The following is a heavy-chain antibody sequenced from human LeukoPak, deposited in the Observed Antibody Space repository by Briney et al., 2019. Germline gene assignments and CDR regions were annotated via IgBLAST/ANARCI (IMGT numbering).Heavy chain of an antibody. CDR2: ISGSGGST. V-gene: IGHV3-23*01. Sequence: GGSLRLSCAASGFTFSSCAMSWVRQAPGKGLEWVSAISGSGGSTYYADSVKGRFTISRDNSKNTLYLQMNSLRAEDTAVYYCAKAEGVYYDILTGYSYYFDYWGQGTLVTVSS. D-gene: IGHD3-9*01. CDR1: GFTFSSCA. CDR3: AKAEGVYYDILTGYSYYFDY. J-gene: IGHJ4*02.